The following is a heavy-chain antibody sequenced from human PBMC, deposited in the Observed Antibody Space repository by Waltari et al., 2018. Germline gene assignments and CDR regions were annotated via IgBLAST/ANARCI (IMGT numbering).Heavy chain of an antibody. CDR1: GFTFRDYY. V-gene: IGHV3-11*01. Sequence: QVQLVESGGGLVKPGGSLSLSCPASGFTFRDYYLSWLRQAPGKGLGWVSYISSSGSTIYYSDSVKGQFTISRDNAKNSLYLQMNSLRAEDTAVYDCARGPGGGLYFDLWGRGTLVTVSS. J-gene: IGHJ2*01. CDR3: ARGPGGGLYFDL. CDR2: ISSSGSTI. D-gene: IGHD3-16*01.